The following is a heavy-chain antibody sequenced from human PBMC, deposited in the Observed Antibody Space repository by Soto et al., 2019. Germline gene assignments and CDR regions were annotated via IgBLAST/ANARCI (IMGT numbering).Heavy chain of an antibody. CDR1: GYSISSGYY. J-gene: IGHJ5*02. D-gene: IGHD3-22*01. CDR2: IYHGGST. Sequence: AETLSLTCAVSGYSISSGYYWGWLREPPGKGLEWIGSIYHGGSTYYNSSLTGRVTLSMDMTNNHVSLILNSVPAADTAGYYCARVGPWVPYYYDSNPYTFENWFDPWGQGTLVTVSS. V-gene: IGHV4-38-2*01. CDR3: ARVGPWVPYYYDSNPYTFENWFDP.